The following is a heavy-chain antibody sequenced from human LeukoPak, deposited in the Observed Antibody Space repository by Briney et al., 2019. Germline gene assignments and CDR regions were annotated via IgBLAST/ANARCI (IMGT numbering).Heavy chain of an antibody. D-gene: IGHD2-21*02. CDR1: GFAFSHHA. CDR3: AKDKSAGGDSLDY. J-gene: IGHJ4*02. V-gene: IGHV3-30*18. Sequence: PGGSLRLSCAASGFAFSHHAIHWVRQAPGKGLQWVAVVSYDGINKSYLDSVKGRFTISRDNSKNTLFLQMNSLGAEDTAVYYCAKDKSAGGDSLDYWGQGTLVTVSS. CDR2: VSYDGINK.